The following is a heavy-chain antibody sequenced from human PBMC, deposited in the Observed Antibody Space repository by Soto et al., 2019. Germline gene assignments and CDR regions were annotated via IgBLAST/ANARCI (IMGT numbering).Heavy chain of an antibody. CDR3: AKSFYDKSGYYGLLDY. CDR2: ISYDGTNK. Sequence: PGGSLRLSCAASGFSFSTHSMHWVRQAPGKGLEWVAVISYDGTNKYYADFVKGRFTISRDNSKNTLYLQMISLRAEDTAVYYCAKSFYDKSGYYGLLDYWGQGILVTVSS. J-gene: IGHJ4*02. D-gene: IGHD3-22*01. CDR1: GFSFSTHS. V-gene: IGHV3-30*18.